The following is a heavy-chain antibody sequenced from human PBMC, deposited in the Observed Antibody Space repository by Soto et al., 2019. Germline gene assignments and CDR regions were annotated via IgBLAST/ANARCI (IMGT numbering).Heavy chain of an antibody. D-gene: IGHD4-17*01. CDR3: ARRYGPGFEY. J-gene: IGHJ4*02. CDR1: GGSISSYY. V-gene: IGHV4-59*08. CDR2: IYYSGST. Sequence: SETLSLTCTVSGGSISSYYWSWIRQPPGKGLEWIGYIYYSGSTNYNPSLKSRVTISVDTSKNQFSLKLSSVTAADTAVYYCARRYGPGFEYWGQGTLVTVSS.